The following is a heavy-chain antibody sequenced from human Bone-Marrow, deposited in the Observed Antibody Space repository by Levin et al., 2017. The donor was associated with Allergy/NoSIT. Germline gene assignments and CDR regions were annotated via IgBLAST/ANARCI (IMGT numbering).Heavy chain of an antibody. J-gene: IGHJ5*02. D-gene: IGHD2/OR15-2a*01. CDR3: AMSMPPRFDP. CDR1: GFTFSSYA. V-gene: IGHV3-30-3*01. Sequence: LSLTCAASGFTFSSYAMHWVRQAPGKGLEWVAVISYDGSNKYYADSVKGRFTISRDNSKNTLYLQMNSLRAEDTAVYYCAMSMPPRFDPWGQGTLVTVSS. CDR2: ISYDGSNK.